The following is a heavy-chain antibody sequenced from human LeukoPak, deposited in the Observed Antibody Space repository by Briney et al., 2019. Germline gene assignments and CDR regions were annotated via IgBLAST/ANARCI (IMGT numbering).Heavy chain of an antibody. CDR3: ARGTADFWSGYSDYYYYGMDV. V-gene: IGHV3-7*01. J-gene: IGHJ6*02. CDR1: GFTFSSYW. CDR2: IKQDGSEK. Sequence: GGSLRRSCAASGFTFSSYWMSWVRQAPGKGLEWVANIKQDGSEKYYVDSVKGRFTISRDNAKNSLYLQMNSLRAEDTAVYYCARGTADFWSGYSDYYYYGMDVWGQGTTVTVSS. D-gene: IGHD3-3*01.